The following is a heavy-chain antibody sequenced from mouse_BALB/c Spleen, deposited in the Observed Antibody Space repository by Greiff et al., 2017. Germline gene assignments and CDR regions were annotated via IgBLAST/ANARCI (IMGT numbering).Heavy chain of an antibody. CDR3: ARLYDYDGVFAY. D-gene: IGHD2-4*01. Sequence: EVKLVESGGGLVKPGGSLKLSCAASGFAFSSYDMSWVRQTPEKRLEWVAYISSGGGSTYYPDTVKGRFTISRDNAKNTLYLQMSSLKSEDTAMYYCARLYDYDGVFAYWGQGTLVTVSA. CDR2: ISSGGGST. V-gene: IGHV5-12-1*01. CDR1: GFAFSSYD. J-gene: IGHJ3*01.